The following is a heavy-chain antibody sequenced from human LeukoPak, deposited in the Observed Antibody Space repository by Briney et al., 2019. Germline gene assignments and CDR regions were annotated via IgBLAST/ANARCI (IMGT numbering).Heavy chain of an antibody. CDR2: INHSGST. J-gene: IGHJ4*02. CDR3: VTYYFDSSGPKKNY. Sequence: SETLSLTCSVYGGSFSGYYWSWIRQPPGKGLEWIGEINHSGSTNYNPSLKSRVTISVDTSKKQFSLKLSSVTAADTAVYYCVTYYFDSSGPKKNYWGQGTLVTVSS. CDR1: GGSFSGYY. V-gene: IGHV4-34*01. D-gene: IGHD3-22*01.